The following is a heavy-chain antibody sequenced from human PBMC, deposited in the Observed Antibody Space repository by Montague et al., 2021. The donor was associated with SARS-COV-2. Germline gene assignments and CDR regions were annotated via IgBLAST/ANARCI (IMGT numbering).Heavy chain of an antibody. J-gene: IGHJ6*02. Sequence: SETLSLTCTVSGGSISSHYWSWIRQPPGKGLEWIGYIYYSGSTNYNPSLKSRVTISVDTSKNQFSLKLSSVTAADTAVYYCARDTGEYCSGGSCLYGMDVWGQGTTVTVSS. CDR3: ARDTGEYCSGGSCLYGMDV. D-gene: IGHD2-15*01. V-gene: IGHV4-59*11. CDR1: GGSISSHY. CDR2: IYYSGST.